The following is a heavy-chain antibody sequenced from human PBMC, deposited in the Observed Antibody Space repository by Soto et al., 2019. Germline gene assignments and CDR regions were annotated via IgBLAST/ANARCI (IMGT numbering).Heavy chain of an antibody. V-gene: IGHV1-69*01. CDR2: IIPIFGTA. Sequence: QVQLVQSGAEVKKPGSSVKVSCKASGGTFSSYAISWVRQAPGQGLEWMGGIIPIFGTANYAQKFQGRVTITADESTSTAYMELSRLRSEDTAVYYCARDHEANYDFWSGYYDYYYYGMDVWGQGTTVTVSS. CDR3: ARDHEANYDFWSGYYDYYYYGMDV. CDR1: GGTFSSYA. D-gene: IGHD3-3*01. J-gene: IGHJ6*02.